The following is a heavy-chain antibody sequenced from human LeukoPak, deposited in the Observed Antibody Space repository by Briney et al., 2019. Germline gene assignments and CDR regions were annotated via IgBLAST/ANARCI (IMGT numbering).Heavy chain of an antibody. J-gene: IGHJ4*02. D-gene: IGHD4-23*01. V-gene: IGHV1-46*01. CDR1: GNTFTSNY. Sequence: ASVKVSCKASGNTFTSNYMHWVRQAPGQGLEWMGIINLSGGSTSYAQKFQGRVTMTRDTSTSTVYMELSSLRSEDTAVYYCARAPTSMEVTPISLWGQGTLVTVSS. CDR3: ARAPTSMEVTPISL. CDR2: INLSGGST.